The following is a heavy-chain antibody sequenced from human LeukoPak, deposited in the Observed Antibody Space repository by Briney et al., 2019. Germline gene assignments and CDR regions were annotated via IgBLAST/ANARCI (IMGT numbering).Heavy chain of an antibody. V-gene: IGHV5-51*01. CDR2: IYPGDSDI. J-gene: IGHJ4*02. CDR3: ARRDVSAWYYFDY. CDR1: GYTFNTYW. Sequence: HGESLKISCKGSGYTFNTYWVGWVRQMPGKGLEWIGIIYPGDSDIRYSPSFRGQVTISADKSSSTAYLQWSSLKASDTAMYYCARRDVSAWYYFDYWGQGTLVTVSS. D-gene: IGHD6-19*01.